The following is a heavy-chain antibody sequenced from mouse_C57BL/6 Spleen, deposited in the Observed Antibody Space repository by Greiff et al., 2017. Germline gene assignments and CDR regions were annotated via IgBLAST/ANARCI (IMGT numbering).Heavy chain of an antibody. CDR2: IDPENGDT. D-gene: IGHD2-1*01. J-gene: IGHJ2*01. Sequence: EVKLMESGAELVRPGASVKLSCTASGFNIKDDYMHWVKQRPEQGLEWIGWIDPENGDTEYASKFQGKATITADTSSNTAYLQLSSLTSEDTAVYYCTTGGNYNWGQGTTLTVSS. CDR3: TTGGNYN. V-gene: IGHV14-4*01. CDR1: GFNIKDDY.